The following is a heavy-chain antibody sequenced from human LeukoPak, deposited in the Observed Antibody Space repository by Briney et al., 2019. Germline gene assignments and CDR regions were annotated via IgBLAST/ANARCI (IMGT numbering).Heavy chain of an antibody. CDR3: ARASRVGIVGATTYYFDY. CDR2: IYYSGST. V-gene: IGHV4-61*01. CDR1: GGSVSSGSYY. Sequence: PSGTLSLTCTVSGGSVSSGSYYWSWIRQPPGKGLEWIGYIYYSGSTNYNPSLKSRVTISVDTSKNQFSLKLSSVTAADTAVYYCARASRVGIVGATTYYFDYWGQGTLVTVSS. D-gene: IGHD1-26*01. J-gene: IGHJ4*02.